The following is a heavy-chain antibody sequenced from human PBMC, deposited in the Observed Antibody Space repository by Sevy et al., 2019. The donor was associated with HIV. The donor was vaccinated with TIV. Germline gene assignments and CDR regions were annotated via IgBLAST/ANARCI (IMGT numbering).Heavy chain of an antibody. J-gene: IGHJ4*02. V-gene: IGHV3-7*01. D-gene: IGHD5-18*01. CDR1: GFTFSSYW. CDR2: MKEDGSER. CDR3: VRDGVGGYSYSLDC. Sequence: GGSLRLSCAASGFTFSSYWMSWVRQAPGKGLEWVATMKEDGSERNYVDSVKGRFTISRDNAKNSLYLQMNSLRAEDTAVYYWVRDGVGGYSYSLDCWGQGTLVTVSS.